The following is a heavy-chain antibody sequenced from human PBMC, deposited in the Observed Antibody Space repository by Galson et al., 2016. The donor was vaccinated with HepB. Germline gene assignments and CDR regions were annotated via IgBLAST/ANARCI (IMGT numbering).Heavy chain of an antibody. J-gene: IGHJ6*02. D-gene: IGHD1-1*01. CDR2: ISSGSSTI. CDR1: GFTFSSYS. Sequence: SLRLSCAASGFTFSSYSMNWVRQAPGKGLEWVSYISSGSSTIFYADSVKGRFTISRDRGKNSLFLQMNSLREEDTAVYYCARGNNWNDANPWGHYYYGMDVWGQGTTVTVSS. V-gene: IGHV3-48*02. CDR3: ARGNNWNDANPWGHYYYGMDV.